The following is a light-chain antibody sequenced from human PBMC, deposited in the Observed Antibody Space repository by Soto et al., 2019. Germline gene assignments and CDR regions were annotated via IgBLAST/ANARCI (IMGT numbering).Light chain of an antibody. CDR2: GAS. CDR1: QTFGSTY. J-gene: IGKJ2*01. CDR3: QHFGTSPLYT. V-gene: IGKV3-20*01. Sequence: ESVLTQSQGTLSLSPGERVTLSCRASQTFGSTYLAWYQQRPGQSPRLLIYGASRRASGIPDRFRGSGSGTDFPLTISRLEPEDFAVYYGQHFGTSPLYTFGQGTKLEIK.